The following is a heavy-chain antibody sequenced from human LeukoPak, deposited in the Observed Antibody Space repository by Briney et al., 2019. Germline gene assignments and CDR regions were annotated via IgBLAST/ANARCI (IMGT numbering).Heavy chain of an antibody. Sequence: GGSLRLSCAASGFTVSSNYMSWVRQAPGKGLEWVSVIYSGGSTYYADSVKGRFTISRDNSKNTLYLQMNSLGAEDTAVYYCARARMGDYGSGSYFLDYWGQGTLVTVSS. CDR2: IYSGGST. J-gene: IGHJ4*02. CDR3: ARARMGDYGSGSYFLDY. V-gene: IGHV3-53*01. CDR1: GFTVSSNY. D-gene: IGHD3-10*01.